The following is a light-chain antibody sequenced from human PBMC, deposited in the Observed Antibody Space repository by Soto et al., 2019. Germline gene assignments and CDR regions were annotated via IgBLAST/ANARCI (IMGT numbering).Light chain of an antibody. J-gene: IGLJ1*01. CDR1: SSDVGSYNL. V-gene: IGLV2-23*02. CDR3: CSYAGSSTYV. Sequence: QSALTQPASVSGSPGQSITISCTGTSSDVGSYNLVSWYQQHPGKAPKVMIYEVSKWPSGVPNRFSGSESGNTASLTISGLQAEDEADYYCCSYAGSSTYVFGTGTKVTVL. CDR2: EVS.